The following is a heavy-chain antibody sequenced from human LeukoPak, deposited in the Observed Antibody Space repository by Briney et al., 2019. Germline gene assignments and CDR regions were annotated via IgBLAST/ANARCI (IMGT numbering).Heavy chain of an antibody. V-gene: IGHV1-69*05. D-gene: IGHD7-27*01. Sequence: GAPVKVSCKASGGTFSSYAISWVRQAPGQGLEWMGRIIPIFGTANYAQKFQGRVTITTDESTSTAYMELSSLRSEDTAVYYCARGVLRWGSEYYYYMDVWDKGTTVTVSS. CDR3: ARGVLRWGSEYYYYMDV. CDR1: GGTFSSYA. CDR2: IIPIFGTA. J-gene: IGHJ6*03.